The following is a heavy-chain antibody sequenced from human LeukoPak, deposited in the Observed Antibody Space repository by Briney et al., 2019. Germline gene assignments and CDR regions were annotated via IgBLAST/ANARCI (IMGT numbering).Heavy chain of an antibody. CDR1: GFTFSSYA. CDR2: VSGSGGYT. Sequence: GGSLRLSCAASGFTFSSYAMSWVRQAPGKGLEWVSSVSGSGGYTYYAGSVKGRFTISRDNSKNTLYLQMNSLKAEDTAIYYCAKDRPNYYDSSGHYYRRDGDYWGQGTLVTVSS. CDR3: AKDRPNYYDSSGHYYRRDGDY. J-gene: IGHJ4*02. D-gene: IGHD3-22*01. V-gene: IGHV3-23*01.